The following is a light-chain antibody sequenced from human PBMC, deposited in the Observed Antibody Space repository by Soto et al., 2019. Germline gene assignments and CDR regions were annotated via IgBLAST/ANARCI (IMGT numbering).Light chain of an antibody. CDR3: QLYASSLRT. CDR1: QSVSSSY. CDR2: GAS. V-gene: IGKV3-20*01. J-gene: IGKJ1*01. Sequence: EIVLTQSPGTLSLSPGERATLSCRASQSVSSSYLAWYQQKPGQAPRLLIYGASSRATGIPDRFSGSGSGTDFTITISRLQPEDFAVFYCQLYASSLRTFGQGTKVEIK.